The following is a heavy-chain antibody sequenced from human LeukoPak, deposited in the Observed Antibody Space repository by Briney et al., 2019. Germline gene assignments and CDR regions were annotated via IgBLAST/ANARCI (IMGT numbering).Heavy chain of an antibody. CDR2: ISYSGST. Sequence: PSETLSLTCTVSGGSISSYYWSWVRQPPGKGVEWIACISYSGSTKYNPSLKSRGTISVDTSKNQLSLKLSSVTAADTAVYYCAREPGFDSSGYLNWFDPWGQGTLVTVSS. V-gene: IGHV4-59*01. J-gene: IGHJ5*02. CDR1: GGSISSYY. D-gene: IGHD3-22*01. CDR3: AREPGFDSSGYLNWFDP.